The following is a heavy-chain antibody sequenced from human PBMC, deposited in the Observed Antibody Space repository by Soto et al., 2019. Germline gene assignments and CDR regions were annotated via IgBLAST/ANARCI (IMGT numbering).Heavy chain of an antibody. CDR3: AREDFYGSGSYGD. CDR2: MNPNSGNT. D-gene: IGHD3-10*01. CDR1: GYTFPSYN. Sequence: QVQLLQSGAEVKKPGASVKVSCKASGYTFPSYNINWVRQATGQGPEWMGWMNPNSGNTGYAQKFQCRVTKNRDSSISTAYMELSSLRSEDTAVYYCAREDFYGSGSYGDWGQGTLVTVSS. V-gene: IGHV1-8*01. J-gene: IGHJ4*02.